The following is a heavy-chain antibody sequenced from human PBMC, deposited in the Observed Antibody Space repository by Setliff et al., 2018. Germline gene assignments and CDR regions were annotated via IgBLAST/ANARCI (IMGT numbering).Heavy chain of an antibody. V-gene: IGHV4-61*09. CDR1: GGSINSRTYY. J-gene: IGHJ4*02. Sequence: SETLSLTCTVSGGSINSRTYYWSWIRQSAGKGLEWIGHIYTSWSTYYNASLKGRLTISVDTAQNQFSLRLTSVTAADTAVYYCARTGTYRYFDYWGQGALVTVSS. CDR3: ARTGTYRYFDY. D-gene: IGHD1-1*01. CDR2: IYTSWST.